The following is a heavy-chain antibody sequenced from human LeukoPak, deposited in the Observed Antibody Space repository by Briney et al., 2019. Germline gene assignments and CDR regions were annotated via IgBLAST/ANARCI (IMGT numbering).Heavy chain of an antibody. CDR3: TKWLLREGHCDY. CDR2: ISGSGGST. J-gene: IGHJ4*02. D-gene: IGHD6-19*01. Sequence: GGSLRLSCAASGFTFSSYAMSWVRQAPGKGLEWVSGISGSGGSTYYADSVKGRVTISRDNSKNTLYLQMNSLRAEDTAVYYCTKWLLREGHCDYWGQGTLVTVSS. V-gene: IGHV3-23*01. CDR1: GFTFSSYA.